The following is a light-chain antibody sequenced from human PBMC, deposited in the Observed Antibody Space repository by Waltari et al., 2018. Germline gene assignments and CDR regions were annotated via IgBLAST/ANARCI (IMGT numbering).Light chain of an antibody. J-gene: IGKJ3*01. CDR2: WAS. CDR1: QTVLYNTDNKSY. CDR3: QQYYSTPFS. V-gene: IGKV4-1*01. Sequence: DIVLTQCPDSLSVSLGGRATITCKSSQTVLYNTDNKSYLGWYQKKPGQPPRLLIYWASARASGVPDRFSGSGSGTEFTLTISSLQSEDVAVYYCQQYYSTPFSFGPGTKVEVK.